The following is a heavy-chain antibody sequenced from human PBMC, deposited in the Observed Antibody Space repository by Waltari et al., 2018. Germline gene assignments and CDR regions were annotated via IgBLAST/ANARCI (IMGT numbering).Heavy chain of an antibody. V-gene: IGHV3-23*01. J-gene: IGHJ3*01. CDR3: AKVLNNWPDVFDV. Sequence: EVQVLESVGGLIQPGGSLRLTCTASAFPFHRDAMTWVRQAPGEGLEWVSAISGSGDSTYYADSVRGRFTISGDSSRNTVWLQMSSLRVEDTAVYFCAKVLNNWPDVFDVWGQGTMVTVSS. CDR1: AFPFHRDA. CDR2: ISGSGDST.